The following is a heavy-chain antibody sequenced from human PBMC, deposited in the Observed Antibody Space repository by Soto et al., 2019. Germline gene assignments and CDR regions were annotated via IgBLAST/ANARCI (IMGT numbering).Heavy chain of an antibody. V-gene: IGHV1-18*01. CDR1: GYTFTSYG. CDR2: ISAYNGNT. Sequence: ASVKVSCKASGYTFTSYGISWVRQAPGQGLEWMGWISAYNGNTNYAQKLQGRVTMTTDTSTSTAYMELRSLRSDDTAVYYCAREGVTMVREARYYYYYEYMDVWGKGTTVTVSS. CDR3: AREGVTMVREARYYYYYEYMDV. D-gene: IGHD3-10*01. J-gene: IGHJ6*03.